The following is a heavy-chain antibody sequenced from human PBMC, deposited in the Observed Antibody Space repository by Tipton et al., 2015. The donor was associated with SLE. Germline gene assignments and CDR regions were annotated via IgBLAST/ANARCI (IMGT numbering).Heavy chain of an antibody. CDR1: GGSFSDYY. J-gene: IGHJ6*02. CDR3: QGVHGDPRGYYYGMDV. D-gene: IGHD4-17*01. CDR2: IYYSGST. V-gene: IGHV4-34*01. Sequence: LRLSCAVYGGSFSDYYWSWIRQPPGKGLEWIGSIYYSGSTYYNPSLKSRVTISVDTSKNQFSLRLSSVTAADTAVYYCQGVHGDPRGYYYGMDVWGQGTTVTVSS.